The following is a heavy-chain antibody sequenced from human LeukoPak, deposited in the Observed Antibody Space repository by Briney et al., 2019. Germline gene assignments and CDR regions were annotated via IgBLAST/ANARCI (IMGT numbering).Heavy chain of an antibody. CDR2: ISYDGSNK. CDR1: GFTFTSYG. Sequence: GGSLRLSCGASGFTFTSYGMHWVRQAPGKGLEWVAVISYDGSNKYYADSVKGRFTISRDNSKNTLYLQMNSLRAEDTAVYYCAKDHAPSSGWSFDYWGQGTLVTVSS. J-gene: IGHJ4*02. CDR3: AKDHAPSSGWSFDY. D-gene: IGHD6-19*01. V-gene: IGHV3-30*18.